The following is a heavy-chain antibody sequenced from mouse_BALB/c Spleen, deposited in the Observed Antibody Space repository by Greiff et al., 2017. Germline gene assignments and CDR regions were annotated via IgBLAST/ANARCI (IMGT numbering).Heavy chain of an antibody. CDR1: GFSLTSYG. Sequence: VHLVESGPGLVQPSQSLSITCTVSGFSLTSYGVHWVRQSPGKGLEWLGVIWSGGSTDYNAAFISRLSISKDNSKSQVFFKMNSLQANDTAIYYCARGDGYYGAYWGQGTLVTVSA. D-gene: IGHD2-3*01. CDR2: IWSGGST. CDR3: ARGDGYYGAY. J-gene: IGHJ3*01. V-gene: IGHV2-2*02.